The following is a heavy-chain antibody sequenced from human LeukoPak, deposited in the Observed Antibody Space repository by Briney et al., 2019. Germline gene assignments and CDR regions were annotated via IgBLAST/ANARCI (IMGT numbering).Heavy chain of an antibody. J-gene: IGHJ4*02. V-gene: IGHV1-2*02. Sequence: ASVKVPCKASGYTFTGYYMHWVRQAPGQGLEWMGWINPNSGGTNYAQKFQGRVTMTRDTSISTAYMELSRLRSDDTAVYYCARDPSSSWYGGYNYWGQGTLVTVSS. CDR1: GYTFTGYY. CDR3: ARDPSSSWYGGYNY. CDR2: INPNSGGT. D-gene: IGHD6-13*01.